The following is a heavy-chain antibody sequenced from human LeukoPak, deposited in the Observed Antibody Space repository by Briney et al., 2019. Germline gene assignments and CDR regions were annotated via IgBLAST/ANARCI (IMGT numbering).Heavy chain of an antibody. CDR3: AKGSSGNYGGRLDY. D-gene: IGHD3-10*01. CDR1: GFTFSSYG. CDR2: ISYDGSNK. Sequence: PGGSLRLSCAASGFTFSSYGMHWVRQAPGKGLEWVAVISYDGSNKYYADSVKGRFTISRDNSKNTLYLQMNSLRAEDTAVYFCAKGSSGNYGGRLDYWGQRTLVTVS. J-gene: IGHJ4*02. V-gene: IGHV3-30*18.